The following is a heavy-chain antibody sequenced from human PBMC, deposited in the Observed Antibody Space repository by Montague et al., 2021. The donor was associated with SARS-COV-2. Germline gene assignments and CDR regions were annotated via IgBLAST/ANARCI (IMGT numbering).Heavy chain of an antibody. CDR2: IYYSGST. CDR3: SRGGYDDYAFDI. J-gene: IGHJ3*02. D-gene: IGHD4-17*01. V-gene: IGHV4-59*01. Sequence: SETLSLTCTVSGVSISSYYWSCIRQPPGKGLEWIVYIYYSGSTNYNPSLKSRVTISVDTSKNQFSLKLSSVTAADTAVYYCSRGGYDDYAFDIWGQGTMVTVSS. CDR1: GVSISSYY.